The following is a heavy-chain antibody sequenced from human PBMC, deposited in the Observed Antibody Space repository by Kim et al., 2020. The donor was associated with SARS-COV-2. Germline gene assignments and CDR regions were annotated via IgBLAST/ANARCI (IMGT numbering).Heavy chain of an antibody. CDR2: ISAYNGNT. CDR3: ARDGRVVRGVIITRVKDY. V-gene: IGHV1-18*01. J-gene: IGHJ4*02. CDR1: GYTFTSYG. D-gene: IGHD3-10*01. Sequence: ASVKVSCKASGYTFTSYGISWVRQAPGQGLEWMGWISAYNGNTNYAQKLQGRVTMTTDTSTSTAYMELRSLRSDDTAVYYCARDGRVVRGVIITRVKDYWGQGTLVTVSS.